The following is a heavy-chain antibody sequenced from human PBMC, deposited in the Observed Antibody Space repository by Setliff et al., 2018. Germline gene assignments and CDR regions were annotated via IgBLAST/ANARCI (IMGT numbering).Heavy chain of an antibody. J-gene: IGHJ3*02. V-gene: IGHV1-46*03. CDR2: INPSGGGT. CDR3: ARVYLAGSGWDKANALDI. D-gene: IGHD6-19*01. Sequence: GASVKVSCKASGYTFTSYYMHWVRQAPGQGLEWMGLINPSGGGTIYARKFQGRVTMARETSTSTVYMELSGLRSEDTAVYYCARVYLAGSGWDKANALDIWGQGTMVTVSS. CDR1: GYTFTSYY.